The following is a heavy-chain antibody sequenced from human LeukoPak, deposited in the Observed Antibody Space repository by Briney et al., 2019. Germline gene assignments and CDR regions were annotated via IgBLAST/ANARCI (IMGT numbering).Heavy chain of an antibody. J-gene: IGHJ6*03. V-gene: IGHV3-21*01. D-gene: IGHD6-6*01. CDR1: GFTFSGYS. CDR2: ISSSSSYI. Sequence: PGGSLRLSCAASGFTFSGYSMNWVRQAPGKGLEWVSSISSSSSYIYYADSVKGRFTISRDNAKNSLYLQMNGLRAEDTAVYYCARDGTPYSSSSLGYYYYYMDVWGKGTTVTVSS. CDR3: ARDGTPYSSSSLGYYYYYMDV.